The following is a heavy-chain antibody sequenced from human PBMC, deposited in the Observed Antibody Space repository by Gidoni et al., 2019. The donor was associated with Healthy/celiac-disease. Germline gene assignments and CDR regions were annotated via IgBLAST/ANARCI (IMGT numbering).Heavy chain of an antibody. CDR1: GGSISSYY. V-gene: IGHV4-59*01. Sequence: QVQLQESGPGLVKPSETLSLTCTVSGGSISSYYWSWIRQPPGKGLEWIGYIYYSGSTNYNPSLKSRVTISVDTSKNQFSLKLSSVTAADTAVYYCARAVDYDSRGIDYWGQGTLVTVSS. CDR2: IYYSGST. CDR3: ARAVDYDSRGIDY. D-gene: IGHD3-22*01. J-gene: IGHJ4*02.